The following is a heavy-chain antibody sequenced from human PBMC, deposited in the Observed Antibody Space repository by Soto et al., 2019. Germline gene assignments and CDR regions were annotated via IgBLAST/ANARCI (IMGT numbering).Heavy chain of an antibody. CDR2: IYSGGST. CDR1: GFTVSSNY. J-gene: IGHJ6*03. D-gene: IGHD3-10*01. CDR3: ARVSILSRYYYYYYMDV. Sequence: PGGSLRLSCAASGFTVSSNYMSWVRQAPGKGLEWVSVIYSGGSTYYADSVKGRFTISRDNSKNTLYLQMNSLRAEDTAVYYCARVSILSRYYYYYYMDVWGKGTTVTVSS. V-gene: IGHV3-66*01.